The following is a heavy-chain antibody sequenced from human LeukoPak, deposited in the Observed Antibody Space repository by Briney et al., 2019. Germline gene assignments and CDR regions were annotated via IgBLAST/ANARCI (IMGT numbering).Heavy chain of an antibody. V-gene: IGHV3-74*01. D-gene: IGHD3-22*01. CDR3: ARDSYYYDDRGSHYYGIDV. CDR1: GFTFSSYW. Sequence: GGSLRLSCGASGFTFSSYWMHWLRQAPGKGLVWVSQIKSDRSRTDYADSVKGRFIISRDNAKNTLYLQMSSLRVEDTAVYYCARDSYYYDDRGSHYYGIDVWGHGTTVTVSS. CDR2: IKSDRSRT. J-gene: IGHJ6*02.